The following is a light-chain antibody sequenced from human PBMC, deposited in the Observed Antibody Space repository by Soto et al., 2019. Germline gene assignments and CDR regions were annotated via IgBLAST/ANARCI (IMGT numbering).Light chain of an antibody. CDR1: QSVSNY. CDR2: DAS. J-gene: IGKJ3*01. V-gene: IGKV3-11*01. CDR3: QQRYNGPFT. Sequence: EIVLTQSPATLSLSPGERATLSCRASQSVSNYLAWFQQKPGQAPRLLIYDASNRATGIPARFSGSGSGTDFTLIISSLEPEDFAVYYYQQRYNGPFTFGPGAKVDI.